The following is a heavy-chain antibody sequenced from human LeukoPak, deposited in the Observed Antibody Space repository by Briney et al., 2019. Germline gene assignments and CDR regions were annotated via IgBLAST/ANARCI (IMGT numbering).Heavy chain of an antibody. CDR2: MNPNSGNT. J-gene: IGHJ3*02. CDR3: ARGPYIAAAGPDDAFDI. V-gene: IGHV1-8*01. D-gene: IGHD6-13*01. Sequence: ASVKVSCKASGYTFTSYDINWVRQATGQGLEWMGWMNPNSGNTGYAQKFQGRVTMTRNTSISTAYMELSSLRSEDTAVYYCARGPYIAAAGPDDAFDIWGQGTMVTVSS. CDR1: GYTFTSYD.